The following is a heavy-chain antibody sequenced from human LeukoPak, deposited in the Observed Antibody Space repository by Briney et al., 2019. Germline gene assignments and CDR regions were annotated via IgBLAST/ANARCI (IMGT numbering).Heavy chain of an antibody. Sequence: ASVKVSCKASGYTFTNYYIHWVRQAPGQGLECMGVINPSGGSTSYAQKFQGRVTMTRDMSTSTVYMELSSLRSEDTAVYYCARGGVGATTYVWFDPWGQGTLVTVSS. J-gene: IGHJ5*02. V-gene: IGHV1-46*01. CDR1: GYTFTNYY. CDR3: ARGGVGATTYVWFDP. CDR2: INPSGGST. D-gene: IGHD1-26*01.